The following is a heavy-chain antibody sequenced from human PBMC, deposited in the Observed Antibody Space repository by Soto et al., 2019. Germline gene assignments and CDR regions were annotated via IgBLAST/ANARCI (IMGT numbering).Heavy chain of an antibody. J-gene: IGHJ4*02. Sequence: GSLRLSCAASGFTFSSYAMSWVRQAPGKGLEWVSAISGSGGSTYYADSVKGRFTISRDNSKNTLYLQMNSLRAEDTAVYYCADSIAAAPGGYFDYWGQGTLVTVSS. CDR1: GFTFSSYA. D-gene: IGHD6-13*01. CDR3: ADSIAAAPGGYFDY. CDR2: ISGSGGST. V-gene: IGHV3-23*01.